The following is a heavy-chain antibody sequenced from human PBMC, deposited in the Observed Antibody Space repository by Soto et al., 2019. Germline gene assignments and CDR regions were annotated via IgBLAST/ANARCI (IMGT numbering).Heavy chain of an antibody. Sequence: EVQVVETGGGLIQPGGSLRLSCAVSGFTVSSYYMSWVRQPPGKGPEWVSDISSRGSTYYAGSVKSRFTISRDNSKNTLYLQMNSLRAEDTAVYYCARERDGHNPNWFDLWGQGTLVTVSS. CDR2: ISSRGST. CDR1: GFTVSSYY. J-gene: IGHJ5*02. V-gene: IGHV3-53*02. CDR3: ARERDGHNPNWFDL.